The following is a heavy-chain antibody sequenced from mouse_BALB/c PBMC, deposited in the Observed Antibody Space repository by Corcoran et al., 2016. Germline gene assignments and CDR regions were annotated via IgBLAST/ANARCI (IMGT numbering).Heavy chain of an antibody. CDR2: INPYNDGT. CDR1: GYTFTSYV. D-gene: IGHD2-4*01. CDR3: ARLGITTWFAY. Sequence: EVQLQQSGPELVKPGASVKMSCKASGYTFTSYVMHWVKQKPGQGLEWIGYINPYNDGTKYNEKFKGKATLTSDKSSSTAYMELSSLTSEDSAVYYCARLGITTWFAYWCQGTLVTVSA. V-gene: IGHV1S136*01. J-gene: IGHJ3*01.